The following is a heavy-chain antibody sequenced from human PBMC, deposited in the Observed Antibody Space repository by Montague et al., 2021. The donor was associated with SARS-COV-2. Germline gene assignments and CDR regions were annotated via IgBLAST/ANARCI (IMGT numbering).Heavy chain of an antibody. CDR1: GVPVSSNNYY. Sequence: SETLSLTCSVSGVPVSSNNYYWTWIRQSAGKGLEWIGRIYNSGSTSYNPSLKSRVTMSVDTSKNQFSLKLSSVTAADTAVYYCVRDQGRSNWNYPDYWGQGTLVTVSS. V-gene: IGHV4-61*10. D-gene: IGHD1-20*01. CDR2: IYNSGST. J-gene: IGHJ4*02. CDR3: VRDQGRSNWNYPDY.